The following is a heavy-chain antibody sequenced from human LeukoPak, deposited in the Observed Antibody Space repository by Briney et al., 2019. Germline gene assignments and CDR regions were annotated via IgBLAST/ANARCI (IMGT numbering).Heavy chain of an antibody. V-gene: IGHV4-59*01. CDR3: ARDGGAAGIDY. J-gene: IGHJ4*02. D-gene: IGHD6-13*01. CDR1: GGSFSGYY. CDR2: IYYSGST. Sequence: SETLSLTCAVYGGSFSGYYWSWIRQPPGKGLEWIGYIYYSGSTNYNPSLKSRVTMSVDTSKNQFSLKLSSVTAADTAVYYCARDGGAAGIDYWGQGTLVTVSS.